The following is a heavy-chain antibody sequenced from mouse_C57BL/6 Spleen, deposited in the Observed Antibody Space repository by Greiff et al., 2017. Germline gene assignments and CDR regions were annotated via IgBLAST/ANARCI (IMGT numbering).Heavy chain of an antibody. Sequence: EVKVVESGAELVKPGASVKLSCTASGFNIKDYYMHWVKQRTEQGLEWIGRIDPEDGETKYAPKFQGKATITADTSSNTAYLQLSSLTSEDTAVYYCARSLITTVGGHYFDYWGQGTTLTVSS. D-gene: IGHD1-1*01. V-gene: IGHV14-2*01. CDR1: GFNIKDYY. J-gene: IGHJ2*01. CDR2: IDPEDGET. CDR3: ARSLITTVGGHYFDY.